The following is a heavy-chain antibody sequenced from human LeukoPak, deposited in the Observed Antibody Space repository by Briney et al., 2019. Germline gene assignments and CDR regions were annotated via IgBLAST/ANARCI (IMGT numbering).Heavy chain of an antibody. CDR3: ATLMVYGPRGYFDY. Sequence: ASVKVSSKVSGYTLTELSMHWVRQAPGKGLEWMGGFDPEDGETIYAQKFQGRVTMTEDTSTDTAYMELSSLGSEDTAVYYCATLMVYGPRGYFDYWGQGTLVTVSS. CDR2: FDPEDGET. V-gene: IGHV1-24*01. D-gene: IGHD2-8*01. J-gene: IGHJ4*02. CDR1: GYTLTELS.